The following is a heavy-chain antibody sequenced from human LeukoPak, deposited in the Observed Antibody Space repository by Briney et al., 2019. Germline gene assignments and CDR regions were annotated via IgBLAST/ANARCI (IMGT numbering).Heavy chain of an antibody. V-gene: IGHV1-18*01. D-gene: IGHD4-23*01. CDR3: ARTSTYGGNSDFDY. CDR1: GYTFTSYG. Sequence: ASVKVSCKASGYTFTSYGISWVRQAPGQGLEWMGWISAYNGNTNYAQKLQGRVTMTTDTSTSTAYMELRSLRSDDTVVYYCARTSTYGGNSDFDYWGQGTLVTVSS. J-gene: IGHJ4*02. CDR2: ISAYNGNT.